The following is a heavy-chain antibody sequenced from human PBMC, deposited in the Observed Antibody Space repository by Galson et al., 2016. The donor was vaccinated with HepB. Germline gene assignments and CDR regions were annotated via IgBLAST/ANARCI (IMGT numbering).Heavy chain of an antibody. V-gene: IGHV5-51*01. CDR2: IYPDDSDT. CDR3: ALHSGEEQWLVKLDY. J-gene: IGHJ4*02. Sequence: QSGAEVKKPGESLKISCKTSGYNFTNFWVGWVRHMPEKGLEWMGFIYPDDSDTRYNPSFQGQVTISVDASSATAYPHWTSLKTSDTAIYYCALHSGEEQWLVKLDYWVQGTLVIVSS. CDR1: GYNFTNFW. D-gene: IGHD6-19*01.